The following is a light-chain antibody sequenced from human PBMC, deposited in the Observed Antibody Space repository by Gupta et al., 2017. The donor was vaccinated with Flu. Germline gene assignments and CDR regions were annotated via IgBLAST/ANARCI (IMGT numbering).Light chain of an antibody. Sequence: EIVLTQSPATLSLSPGERATLSCRASQSVSSYLAWYQQKPGQAPMLLIYDASNRVKDLPARFNRRGLGPDVTITIISRVPADFAVNYCQHRSNGEVGFTFGPGTTVEIK. CDR2: DAS. CDR3: QHRSNGEVGFT. V-gene: IGKV3-11*01. CDR1: QSVSSY. J-gene: IGKJ3*01.